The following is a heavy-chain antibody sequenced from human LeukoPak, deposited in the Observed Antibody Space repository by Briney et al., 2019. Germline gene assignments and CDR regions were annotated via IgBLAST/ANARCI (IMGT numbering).Heavy chain of an antibody. CDR1: GGSISSGGYS. Sequence: SETLSLTCAVSGGSISSGGYSWSWIRQPPGRGLEWIGYIYHSGSTYYNPSLKSRVTISVDRSKNQVSLKLSSVTAADTAVYYCASSLDGNRDWIFFDYWGQGTLVTVSS. CDR3: ASSLDGNRDWIFFDY. CDR2: IYHSGST. D-gene: IGHD3-3*01. V-gene: IGHV4-30-2*01. J-gene: IGHJ4*02.